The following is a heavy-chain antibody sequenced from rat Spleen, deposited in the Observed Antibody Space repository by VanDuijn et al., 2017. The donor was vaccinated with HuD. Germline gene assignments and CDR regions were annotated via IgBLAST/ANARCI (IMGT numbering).Heavy chain of an antibody. D-gene: IGHD1-1*01. V-gene: IGHV5-31*01. CDR1: GFTFNNYW. J-gene: IGHJ4*01. CDR3: ATDPYYYGVMDA. Sequence: EVQLVESGGGLVQPGRSLKLSCVASGFTFNNYWMTWIRQAPGKGLEWVASITNTGGSIYYPDTVKGQFTISRDNAKSTLYLQMDSLRSEDTATYYCATDPYYYGVMDAWGQGASVTVSS. CDR2: ITNTGGSI.